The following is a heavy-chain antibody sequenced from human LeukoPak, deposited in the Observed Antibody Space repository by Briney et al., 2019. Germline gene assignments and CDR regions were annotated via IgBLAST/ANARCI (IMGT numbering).Heavy chain of an antibody. D-gene: IGHD6-13*01. J-gene: IGHJ4*02. CDR3: AKPPPDSSSWLFDY. Sequence: GGSLRLSCAASGFTFSTYAMSWVRQALGKELEWVSTISGNGGSTYYADSVKGRLTISRDNSKNTLYLQMNSLRGEDTAVYYCAKPPPDSSSWLFDYWGQGTLVTVSS. CDR1: GFTFSTYA. V-gene: IGHV3-23*01. CDR2: ISGNGGST.